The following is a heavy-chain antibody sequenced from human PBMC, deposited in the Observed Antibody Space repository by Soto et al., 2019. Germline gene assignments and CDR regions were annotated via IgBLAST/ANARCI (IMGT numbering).Heavy chain of an antibody. Sequence: EVQLVESGGGLVQPGGSLRLSCAASGFIFSSYDMNWVRQAPGKGLEWFSYISSGSGNILYADSVKGRFTISRDNAKNSLYLQMNSLRAEDTAVYYCARTYGTGSLNWFDPWGQGTLVTVSS. J-gene: IGHJ5*02. CDR1: GFIFSSYD. V-gene: IGHV3-48*04. CDR3: ARTYGTGSLNWFDP. CDR2: ISSGSGNI. D-gene: IGHD3-10*01.